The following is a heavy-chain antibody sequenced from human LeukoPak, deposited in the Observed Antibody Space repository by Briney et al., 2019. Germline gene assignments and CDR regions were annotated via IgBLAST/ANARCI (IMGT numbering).Heavy chain of an antibody. CDR2: IIPIFGTA. CDR1: GGTFSSYA. CDR3: ARDGWGWPAAAGNGLLY. J-gene: IGHJ4*02. V-gene: IGHV1-69*13. Sequence: SVKVSCKASGGTFSSYAISWVRQAPGQGLEWMGGIIPIFGTANYAQKFQGRVTITADESTSTAYMELSSLRSEDTAVYYCARDGWGWPAAAGNGLLYWGQGTLVTVSS. D-gene: IGHD6-13*01.